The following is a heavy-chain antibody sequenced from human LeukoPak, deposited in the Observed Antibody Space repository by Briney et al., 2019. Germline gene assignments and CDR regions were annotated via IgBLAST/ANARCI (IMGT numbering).Heavy chain of an antibody. V-gene: IGHV3-15*01. J-gene: IGHJ6*02. D-gene: IGHD4-4*01. CDR1: GFTFSNAW. CDR3: TTQSLTVTTGPPYYYYGMDV. CDR2: IKSKTDGGTT. Sequence: PGGSLRLSCAAAGFTFSNAWMSWVRQAPGKGLEWVGRIKSKTDGGTTDYAAPVKGRCTISRDDSKNTMYLQMNSLKAEDTAVYYCTTQSLTVTTGPPYYYYGMDVWGQGTTVTVSS.